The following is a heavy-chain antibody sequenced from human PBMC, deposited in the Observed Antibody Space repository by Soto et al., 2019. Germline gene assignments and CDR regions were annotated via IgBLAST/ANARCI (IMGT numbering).Heavy chain of an antibody. Sequence: WLSLRLSCAASGFTFSSLWMSRVLQAPGKGLEWVANIKQDGSEKYYVDSVKGRFTISRDNAKNSLYLQMNSLRAEDTAVYYCARVPRVPAAMQRYYYYYYYMDVWGKGTTVTVSS. J-gene: IGHJ6*03. CDR1: GFTFSSLW. V-gene: IGHV3-7*01. CDR2: IKQDGSEK. CDR3: ARVPRVPAAMQRYYYYYYYMDV. D-gene: IGHD2-2*01.